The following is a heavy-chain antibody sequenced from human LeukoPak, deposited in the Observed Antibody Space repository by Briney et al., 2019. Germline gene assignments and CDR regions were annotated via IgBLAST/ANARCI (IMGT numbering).Heavy chain of an antibody. Sequence: SETLSLTCAVYGGSFSGYYWSWIRQPPGKGLEWIGYIYYSGSTNYNPSLKSRVTISVDTSKNQFSLKLSSVTAADTAVYYCAAAYMVRGVIVWGQGTLVTVSS. V-gene: IGHV4-59*01. D-gene: IGHD3-10*01. CDR1: GGSFSGYY. J-gene: IGHJ4*02. CDR2: IYYSGST. CDR3: AAAYMVRGVIV.